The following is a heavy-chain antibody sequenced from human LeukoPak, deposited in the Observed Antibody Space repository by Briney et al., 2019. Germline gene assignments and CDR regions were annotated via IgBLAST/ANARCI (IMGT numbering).Heavy chain of an antibody. CDR1: GYSFTSHW. Sequence: GESLKISCKGSGYSFTSHWIGWVRQMPGKGLEWMGIIYPGDSDTRYSPSFQGQVAFSADKSISTAYLQWSSLKASDTAVYYCARARSDILTGHPFDYWGQGTLVTVSS. D-gene: IGHD3-9*01. J-gene: IGHJ4*02. V-gene: IGHV5-51*01. CDR2: IYPGDSDT. CDR3: ARARSDILTGHPFDY.